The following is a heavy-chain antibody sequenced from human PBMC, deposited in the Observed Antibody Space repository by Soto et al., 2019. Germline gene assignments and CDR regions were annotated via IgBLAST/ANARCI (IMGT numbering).Heavy chain of an antibody. CDR3: ASWWAIKGYFIY. V-gene: IGHV4-59*08. J-gene: IGHJ4*02. CDR1: GGSITNYY. D-gene: IGHD2-15*01. CDR2: IYYSGTT. Sequence: QVQLQESGPGLVKPSETLSLTCTVSGGSITNYYWSWIRQPPGKGLEWIGYIYYSGTTNYNPSLKSRVTISVDTSKNQFSLKLSSVTAGDTAVYYCASWWAIKGYFIYWGQGSLVTVSS.